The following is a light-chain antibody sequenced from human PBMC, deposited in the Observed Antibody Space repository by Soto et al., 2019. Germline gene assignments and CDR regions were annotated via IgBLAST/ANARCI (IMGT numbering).Light chain of an antibody. J-gene: IGKJ3*01. CDR1: HDITIF. Sequence: DIQMPQSPYSLSASVGDRVTITCQASHDITIFLNWYQHKQGRAPKLLIYDASILEAGVQTRFSGSGSGTPFTFTISSRHPEDVAKYSCQHCDYLPLFGPGTTVDFK. CDR2: DAS. V-gene: IGKV1-33*01. CDR3: QHCDYLPL.